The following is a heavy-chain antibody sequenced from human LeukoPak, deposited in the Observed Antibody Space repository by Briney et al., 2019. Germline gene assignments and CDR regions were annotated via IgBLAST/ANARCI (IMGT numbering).Heavy chain of an antibody. J-gene: IGHJ4*02. CDR3: ARESCSGGSCYYFDY. V-gene: IGHV3-21*01. CDR2: ISSSSSYI. D-gene: IGHD2-15*01. Sequence: GGSLRLSCAASGFTFSSYSMNWVRQAPGKGLEWVSSISSSSSYIYHADSVKGRFTISRDNAKNSLYLQMNSLRAEDTAVYYCARESCSGGSCYYFDYWGQGTLVTVSS. CDR1: GFTFSSYS.